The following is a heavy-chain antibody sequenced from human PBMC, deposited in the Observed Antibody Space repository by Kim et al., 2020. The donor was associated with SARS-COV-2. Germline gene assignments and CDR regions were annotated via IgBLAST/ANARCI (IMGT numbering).Heavy chain of an antibody. CDR1: GFTFSSYE. V-gene: IGHV3-48*03. CDR2: ISSSGSTI. Sequence: GGSLRLSCAASGFTFSSYEMNWVRQAPGKGLEWVSYISSSGSTIYYADSVKGRFTISRDNAKNSLYLQMNSLRAEDTAVYYCARDASGAHPFPFDIAAAGGGWFDPWGQGTLVTVSS. J-gene: IGHJ5*02. CDR3: ARDASGAHPFPFDIAAAGGGWFDP. D-gene: IGHD6-13*01.